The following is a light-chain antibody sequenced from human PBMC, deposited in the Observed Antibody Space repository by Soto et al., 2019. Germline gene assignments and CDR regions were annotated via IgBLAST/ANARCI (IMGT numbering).Light chain of an antibody. Sequence: EIVMTQSPATLSASPGERATLSCTASQSVSSNLAWYQQKPGQAPRLLFYGASTRATGIPARFSGSGSGTEFTLTISSLESEDFAVYYCQEYNNWPPMNTFGQGAKLEIK. CDR1: QSVSSN. CDR3: QEYNNWPPMNT. J-gene: IGKJ2*01. CDR2: GAS. V-gene: IGKV3-15*01.